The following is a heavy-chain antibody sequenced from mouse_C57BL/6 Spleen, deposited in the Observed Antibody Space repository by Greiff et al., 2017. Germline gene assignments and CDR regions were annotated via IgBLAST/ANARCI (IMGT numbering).Heavy chain of an antibody. CDR1: GYTFTSYG. D-gene: IGHD1-1*01. CDR3: GRSGIGYYYGSSYVLAY. V-gene: IGHV1-81*01. Sequence: QVQLQQSGAELARPGASVKLSCKASGYTFTSYGISWVKQRTGQGLGWIGEIYPRSGNTYYNEKFKGKATLTADKSSSTAYMGRRSLTSEDSAVYFFGRSGIGYYYGSSYVLAYWGQGTLVTVSA. J-gene: IGHJ3*01. CDR2: IYPRSGNT.